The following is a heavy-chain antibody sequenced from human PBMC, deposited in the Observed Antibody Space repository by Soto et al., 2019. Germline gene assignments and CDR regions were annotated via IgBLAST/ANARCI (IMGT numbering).Heavy chain of an antibody. CDR3: ATVFEYSSSNWFDP. CDR2: FDPEDGET. J-gene: IGHJ5*02. CDR1: GYTLTELS. Sequence: GASVKVSCKVSGYTLTELSMHWVRQAPGKGLEWMGGFDPEDGETIYAQKFQGRVTMTEDTSTDTAYMELSSLGSEDTAVYYCATVFEYSSSNWFDPWGQGTLVTVSS. D-gene: IGHD6-13*01. V-gene: IGHV1-24*01.